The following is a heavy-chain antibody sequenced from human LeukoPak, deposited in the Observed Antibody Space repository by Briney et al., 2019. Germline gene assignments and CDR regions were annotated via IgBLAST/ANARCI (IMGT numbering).Heavy chain of an antibody. V-gene: IGHV4-61*02. CDR2: IYTSGST. Sequence: SETLSLTCTVSGGSISSGSYYWSWIRQPAGKGLEWIGRIYTSGSTNYNPSLKSRVTISVDTSKNQFSLKLSSVTAADTAVCYCAMARVNTGVVVIPTPYAFGIWGQGTMVTVSS. CDR1: GGSISSGSYY. D-gene: IGHD3-22*01. CDR3: AMARVNTGVVVIPTPYAFGI. J-gene: IGHJ3*02.